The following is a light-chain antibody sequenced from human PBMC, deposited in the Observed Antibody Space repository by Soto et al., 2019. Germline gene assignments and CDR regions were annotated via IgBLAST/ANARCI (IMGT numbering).Light chain of an antibody. CDR1: SGVIDTYDF. CDR3: TSYTTNNAFV. V-gene: IGLV2-14*03. CDR2: DVT. J-gene: IGLJ1*01. Sequence: QSVLTQPAAVSGAPGQSITISCNGNSGVIDTYDFVSWYQVHPGKAPKLMIYDVTYRPSGVSDRFTGSRSDNAASLTISGLQPEDEAVYYCTSYTTNNAFVFGTGTKVTVL.